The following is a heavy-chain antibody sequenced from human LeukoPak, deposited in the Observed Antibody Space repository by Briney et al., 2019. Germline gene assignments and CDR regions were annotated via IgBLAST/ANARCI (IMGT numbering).Heavy chain of an antibody. CDR1: GYTFTNYG. J-gene: IGHJ4*02. V-gene: IGHV1-18*01. CDR2: ISAYNGNT. CDR3: ARPYSGSFANPYDY. Sequence: ASVKVSCKASGYTFTNYGISWVRQAPGQGLEWMGWISAYNGNTNYAQKLQGRVTMTTDTSTSTAYMELRSLRSDDTAVYHCARPYSGSFANPYDYWGQGTLVTVSS. D-gene: IGHD1-26*01.